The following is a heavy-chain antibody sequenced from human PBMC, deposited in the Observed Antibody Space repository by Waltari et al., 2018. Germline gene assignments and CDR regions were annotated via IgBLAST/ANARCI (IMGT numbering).Heavy chain of an antibody. CDR1: GYRFTSNW. Sequence: EVQLVQSGAEVKKPGESLRISCKPSGYRFTSNWIGWVRRMPGKGLGWMGIVFPGDSDTRYSPSFKGQVTISVDKSINTAYVQWSSLRSSDTAIYYCARIWGYYYETTDYLQGYFDSWGQGTLVTVSS. CDR2: VFPGDSDT. V-gene: IGHV5-51*01. D-gene: IGHD3-16*01. CDR3: ARIWGYYYETTDYLQGYFDS. J-gene: IGHJ4*02.